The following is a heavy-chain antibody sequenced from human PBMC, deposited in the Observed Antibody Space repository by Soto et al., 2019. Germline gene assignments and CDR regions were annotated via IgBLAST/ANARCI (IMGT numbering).Heavy chain of an antibody. V-gene: IGHV3-30*18. CDR2: ISYDGSNK. J-gene: IGHJ5*02. CDR3: AKGDWFDP. Sequence: GGSLRLSCAASGFTFRNYGMNWVRQAPGKGLEWVAVISYDGSNKYYADSVKGRFSISRDNSKNTLYLQMNSLRAEDTAVYYCAKGDWFDPWGQGPRSPSPQ. CDR1: GFTFRNYG.